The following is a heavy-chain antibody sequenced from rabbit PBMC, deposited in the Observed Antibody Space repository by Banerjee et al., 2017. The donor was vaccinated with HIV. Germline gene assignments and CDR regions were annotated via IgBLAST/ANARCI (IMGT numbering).Heavy chain of an antibody. CDR1: GFSFSNGYV. Sequence: QEQLEESGGVLVKPEGSLTLTCTASGFSFSNGYVMCWVRQAPGKGLEWIACINTISGDTVYATWAKGRFTISKTSSTTVTLQMTSLTAADTATYFCARWGGYYFNLWGQGTLVTVS. V-gene: IGHV1S45*01. CDR2: INTISGDT. CDR3: ARWGGYYFNL. D-gene: IGHD3-1*01. J-gene: IGHJ4*01.